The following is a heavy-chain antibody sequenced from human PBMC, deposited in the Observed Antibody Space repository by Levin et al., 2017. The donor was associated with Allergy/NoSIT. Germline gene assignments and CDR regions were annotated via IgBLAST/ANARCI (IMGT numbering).Heavy chain of an antibody. V-gene: IGHV1-46*01. CDR1: GYTFTSYY. D-gene: IGHD2-15*01. Sequence: ASVKVSCKASGYTFTSYYMHWVRQAPGQGLEWMGIINPSGGSTSYAQKFQGRVTMTRDTSTSTVYMELSSLRSEDTAVYYCARESYCSGGSCSAGDYYYYYGMDVWGQGTTVTVSS. CDR3: ARESYCSGGSCSAGDYYYYYGMDV. J-gene: IGHJ6*02. CDR2: INPSGGST.